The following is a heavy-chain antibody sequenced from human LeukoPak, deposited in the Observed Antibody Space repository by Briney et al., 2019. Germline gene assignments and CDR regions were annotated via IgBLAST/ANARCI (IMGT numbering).Heavy chain of an antibody. J-gene: IGHJ6*02. CDR1: GFTFSSYA. D-gene: IGHD1-26*01. CDR2: INSDGSST. V-gene: IGHV3-74*01. Sequence: GGSLRLSCAASGFTFSSYAMSWVRQAPGKGLVWVSRINSDGSSTSYADSVKGRFTISRDNAKNTLYLQMNSLRAEDTAVYYCARDHRVGATWIFYYYGMDVWGQGTTVTVSS. CDR3: ARDHRVGATWIFYYYGMDV.